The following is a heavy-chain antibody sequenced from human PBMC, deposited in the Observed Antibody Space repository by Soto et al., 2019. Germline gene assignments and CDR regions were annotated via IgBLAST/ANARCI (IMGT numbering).Heavy chain of an antibody. CDR2: INDSGST. J-gene: IGHJ6*03. D-gene: IGHD3-3*01. CDR3: AKGGRFPEARYYFLDV. CDR1: VESFSGYY. Sequence: QVQLQQRGAGLLKPSETLSLTCVVDVESFSGYYWTWIRQPPGKGLEWIGEINDSGSTNHKPSLKSRVTMSIETSKNQFSLNLRSVTAADTGVYYCAKGGRFPEARYYFLDVWGNGTTVTVSS. V-gene: IGHV4-34*01.